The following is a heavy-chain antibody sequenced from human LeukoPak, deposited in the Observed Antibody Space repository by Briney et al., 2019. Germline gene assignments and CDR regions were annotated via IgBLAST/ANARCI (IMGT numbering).Heavy chain of an antibody. J-gene: IGHJ4*02. CDR2: IHPNSGGT. V-gene: IGHV1-2*02. CDR3: ASGSSADY. D-gene: IGHD3-10*01. Sequence: APVKVSCKTSGYTFTNYYMHWVRQVPGQGLEWLGWIHPNSGGTNYAQKFQGRVTMTRDTSINTVYMELSSLRSDDTAVYYCASGSSADYWGQGTLVTVSS. CDR1: GYTFTNYY.